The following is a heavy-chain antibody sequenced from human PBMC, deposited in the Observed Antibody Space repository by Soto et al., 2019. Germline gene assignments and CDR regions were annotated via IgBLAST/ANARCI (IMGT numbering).Heavy chain of an antibody. D-gene: IGHD2-15*01. J-gene: IGHJ5*02. CDR2: INHSGST. Sequence: SETLSLTCAVYGGSFSGYYWSWIRQPPGKGLEWIGEINHSGSTNYNPALKSRFTISVDTAKNQFSLKLSSVTAADTAVYYCARGQDIVVVVAATGWFDPWGQGTLVTVSS. V-gene: IGHV4-34*01. CDR3: ARGQDIVVVVAATGWFDP. CDR1: GGSFSGYY.